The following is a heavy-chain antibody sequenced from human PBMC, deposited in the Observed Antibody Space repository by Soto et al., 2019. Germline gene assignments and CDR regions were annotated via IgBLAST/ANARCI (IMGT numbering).Heavy chain of an antibody. D-gene: IGHD4-17*01. Sequence: QLQLQESGSGLVKPSQTLSLTCAVSGGSISSGGYSWSRIRQPPGKGLEWIGYIYHSGSTYYNPSLKSRVTISVDRSKNQFSLKLSSVTAADTAVYYCARTTVTEYYFDYWGQGTLVTVSS. J-gene: IGHJ4*02. CDR1: GGSISSGGYS. CDR2: IYHSGST. V-gene: IGHV4-30-2*01. CDR3: ARTTVTEYYFDY.